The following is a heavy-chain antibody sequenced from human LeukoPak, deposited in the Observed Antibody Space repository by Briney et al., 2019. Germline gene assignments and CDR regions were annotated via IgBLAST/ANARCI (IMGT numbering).Heavy chain of an antibody. D-gene: IGHD6-19*01. V-gene: IGHV3-23*01. CDR2: ISGSGDST. Sequence: GGSLRLSCAASGFTFRHYGMTWVRQAPGKGLEWVSGISGSGDSTYYAESVKGRFTISRDNSKNTLHLQMNSLRAEDTAVYYCAKVRWDNSGWYYLDSWGQGTLVTVSS. J-gene: IGHJ4*02. CDR3: AKVRWDNSGWYYLDS. CDR1: GFTFRHYG.